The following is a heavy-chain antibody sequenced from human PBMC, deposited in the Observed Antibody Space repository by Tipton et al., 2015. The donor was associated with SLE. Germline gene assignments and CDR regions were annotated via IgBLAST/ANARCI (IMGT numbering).Heavy chain of an antibody. V-gene: IGHV1-2*02. CDR3: AREGRRAGDYHFDF. CDR1: GYIFTDYY. D-gene: IGHD7-27*01. Sequence: QLVQSGAEVKPPGASVRVSCKASGYIFTDYYMHWVRQAPGQGLEWMGWTNPNTGGSIYAQKFQGRVTMTRDTSINTAYMEMRGLRSDDTALYYCAREGRRAGDYHFDFWGQGTLVTVSS. CDR2: TNPNTGGS. J-gene: IGHJ4*02.